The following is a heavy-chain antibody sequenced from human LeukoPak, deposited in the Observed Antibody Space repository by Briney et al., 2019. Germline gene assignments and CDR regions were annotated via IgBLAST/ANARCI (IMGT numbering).Heavy chain of an antibody. J-gene: IGHJ4*02. CDR1: GFTFSSYA. D-gene: IGHD3-22*01. CDR3: ARDFYFNYYDSTTG. Sequence: PGGSLRLSCAASGFTFSSYAMSWVRQAPGKGLEWVSAISGSGGSTYYADSVKGRFTISRDNSKNTLYLQMNSLRAEDTAVYYCARDFYFNYYDSTTGWGQGTLVTVSS. V-gene: IGHV3-23*01. CDR2: ISGSGGST.